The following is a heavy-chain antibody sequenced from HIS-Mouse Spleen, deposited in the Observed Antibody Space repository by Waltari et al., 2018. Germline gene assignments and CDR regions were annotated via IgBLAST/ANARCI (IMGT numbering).Heavy chain of an antibody. CDR1: GGSISSSSYY. CDR3: ARALAYSSSWYNNWFDP. CDR2: IYYSGST. J-gene: IGHJ5*02. Sequence: QLQLQESGPGLVKPSETLSLTCTVSGGSISSSSYYWGWIRQPPGKGLEWIGSIYYSGSTYYNPSLKSRVTISVDTSKNQFSLKLSSVTAADTAVYYCARALAYSSSWYNNWFDPWGQGTLVTVSS. D-gene: IGHD6-13*01. V-gene: IGHV4-39*07.